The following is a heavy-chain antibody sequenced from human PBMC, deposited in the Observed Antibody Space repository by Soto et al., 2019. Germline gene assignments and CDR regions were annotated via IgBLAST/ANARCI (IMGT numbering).Heavy chain of an antibody. V-gene: IGHV3-23*01. CDR3: AKTYSSSWDEPLFDY. CDR1: GFTFSSYA. CDR2: ISGSGGST. J-gene: IGHJ4*02. D-gene: IGHD6-13*01. Sequence: GGSLRLSCAASGFTFSSYAMSWVRQAPGKGLEWVSAISGSGGSTYYADSVKGRFTISRDNSKNTLYLQMNSLRAEDTAVYYCAKTYSSSWDEPLFDYWGQGTLVTVSS.